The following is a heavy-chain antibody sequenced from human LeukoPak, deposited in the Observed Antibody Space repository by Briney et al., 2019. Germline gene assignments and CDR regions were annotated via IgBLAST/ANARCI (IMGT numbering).Heavy chain of an antibody. CDR3: AKDSSWEFDY. D-gene: IGHD1-26*01. CDR1: GFTFSSYA. CDR2: ISGSGGST. J-gene: IGHJ4*02. V-gene: IGHV3-23*01. Sequence: GGSLRLSCAASGFTFSSYAMSWVRQAPGKGLEWVSAISGSGGSTYYAASVKARFTTTGDNSKNMLYLQMNSLRAEDTAVYYCAKDSSWEFDYWGQGTLVTVSS.